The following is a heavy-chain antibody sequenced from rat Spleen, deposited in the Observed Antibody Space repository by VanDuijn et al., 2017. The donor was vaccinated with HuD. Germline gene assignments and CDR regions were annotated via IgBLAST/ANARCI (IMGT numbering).Heavy chain of an antibody. CDR1: GFTFNNYG. D-gene: IGHD2-2*01. CDR3: ARAGYLRDWYFDF. J-gene: IGHJ1*01. Sequence: EVQLVESGGGLVQPGRSLKLSCAASGFTFNNYGMHWIRQAPTKGLEWVASISPSGGSTFYRDSVKGRFTISRDIAENTLYLQMDSLRSEDTATYYCARAGYLRDWYFDFWGPGTMVTVSS. CDR2: ISPSGGST. V-gene: IGHV5-19*01.